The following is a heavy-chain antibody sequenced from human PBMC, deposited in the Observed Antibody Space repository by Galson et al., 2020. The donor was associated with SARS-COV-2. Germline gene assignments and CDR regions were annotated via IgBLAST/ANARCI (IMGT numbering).Heavy chain of an antibody. CDR1: GFSLSDYG. V-gene: IGHV3-49*03. D-gene: IGHD3-10*01. CDR2: IRSKAYGGTT. CDR3: SREGGEYFLHIFY. Sequence: GGTLRLSCTASGFSLSDYGMSWFRQAPGKGLEWIGFIRSKAYGGTTEYAASVEGRFSISRADSKNIAYRQMHSLKTEDTAVYYWSREGGEYFLHIFYWGLVTLVTVSS. J-gene: IGHJ4*02.